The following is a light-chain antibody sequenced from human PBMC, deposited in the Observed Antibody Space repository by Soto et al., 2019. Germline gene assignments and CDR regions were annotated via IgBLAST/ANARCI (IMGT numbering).Light chain of an antibody. CDR2: DTS. CDR3: QQYNNWPRT. V-gene: IGKV3D-15*01. J-gene: IGKJ1*01. CDR1: QSVGSN. Sequence: EMVMTQSPDTLSVSPGETATLSCRASQSVGSNLAWYQQKPGQAPRLLIYDTSTRATGIPVRFSGSGFGTEFTLTISSLQSEDFAVYFCQQYNNWPRTFGQGTKVEIK.